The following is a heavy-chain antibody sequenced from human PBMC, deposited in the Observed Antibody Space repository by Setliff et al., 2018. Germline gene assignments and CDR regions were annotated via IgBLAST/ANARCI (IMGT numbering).Heavy chain of an antibody. CDR3: ARVGSKPQLGWFDP. J-gene: IGHJ5*02. D-gene: IGHD1-26*01. Sequence: PGGSLRLSCAASGFTFNSYGMNWVRQAPGKGLEWVSSISSSSSYIYYADSVKGRFTISRDNAKNSLYLQMNSLRAEDTAVYYCARVGSKPQLGWFDPWGQGTLVTVSS. V-gene: IGHV3-21*01. CDR1: GFTFNSYG. CDR2: ISSSSSYI.